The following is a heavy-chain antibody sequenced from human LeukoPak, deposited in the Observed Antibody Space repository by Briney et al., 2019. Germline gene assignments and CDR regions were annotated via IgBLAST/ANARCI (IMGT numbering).Heavy chain of an antibody. J-gene: IGHJ3*02. CDR2: IYCSVST. V-gene: IGHV4-61*01. CDR3: ARELISVLPRPHDAFDI. D-gene: IGHD2-15*01. Sequence: SETLSLTCTVSGGSVSSGSYYWSWIRQPPGKGLEWIGYIYCSVSTNYNPSLKSRVTISVDTSKNQFSLKLSSVTAADTAVYYCARELISVLPRPHDAFDIWGQGTMVTVSS. CDR1: GGSVSSGSYY.